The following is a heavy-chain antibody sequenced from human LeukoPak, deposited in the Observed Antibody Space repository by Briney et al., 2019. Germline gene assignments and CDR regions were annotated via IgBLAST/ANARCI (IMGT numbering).Heavy chain of an antibody. Sequence: ASVKVSCKASGYTFTGYYMHWVRQATGQGLEWMGWINPNSGGTNYAQKLQGRVTMTRDTSISTAYMELSRLRPDDTAVYYCARGSYYYYGMDVWGQGTTVTVSS. CDR3: ARGSYYYYGMDV. J-gene: IGHJ6*02. V-gene: IGHV1-2*02. CDR1: GYTFTGYY. CDR2: INPNSGGT.